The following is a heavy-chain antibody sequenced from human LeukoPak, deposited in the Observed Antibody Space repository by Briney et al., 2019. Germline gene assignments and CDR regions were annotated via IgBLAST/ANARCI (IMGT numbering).Heavy chain of an antibody. D-gene: IGHD6-13*01. J-gene: IGHJ3*02. CDR3: ARYQQLGDDAFDI. V-gene: IGHV3-11*03. CDR2: ISSSSSYT. Sequence: GGSLRLSCAASGFTFSRYWMSWVRQAPGKGLEWVSYISSSSSYTNYADSVKGRFTISRDNAKNSLYLQMNSLRAEDTAVYYCARYQQLGDDAFDIWGQGTMVTVSS. CDR1: GFTFSRYW.